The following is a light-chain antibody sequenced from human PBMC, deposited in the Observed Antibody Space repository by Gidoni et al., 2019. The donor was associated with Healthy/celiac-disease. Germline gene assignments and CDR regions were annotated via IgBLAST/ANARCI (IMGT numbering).Light chain of an antibody. Sequence: DIQMTQSPSSLSASVGDRVTITCQASQDISNYLNWYQQKPGKAPKHLIYDASNLETGVPSRFSGSGSGTDFTCTISSLQPEDIATYYGQQYDNLPLFGGGTKVEIK. CDR1: QDISNY. CDR2: DAS. V-gene: IGKV1-33*01. CDR3: QQYDNLPL. J-gene: IGKJ4*01.